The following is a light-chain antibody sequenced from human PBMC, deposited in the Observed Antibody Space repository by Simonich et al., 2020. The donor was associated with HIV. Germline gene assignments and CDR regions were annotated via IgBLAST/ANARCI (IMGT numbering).Light chain of an antibody. CDR3: QSYDSSLSGVV. J-gene: IGLJ2*01. CDR1: SSNTGAGYN. Sequence: QSVLPQPPSVSGAPGQRVTISCTGSSSNTGAGYNINWYQQLPGTAPKLLIYGNSSRPSGVPVRVAGYKAGTSASLAITGLQAEDEADYYCQSYDSSLSGVVFGGGTKLTVL. CDR2: GNS. V-gene: IGLV1-40*01.